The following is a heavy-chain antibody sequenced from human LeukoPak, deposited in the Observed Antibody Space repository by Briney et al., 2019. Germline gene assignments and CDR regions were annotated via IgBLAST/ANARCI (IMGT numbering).Heavy chain of an antibody. D-gene: IGHD3-3*01. J-gene: IGHJ3*02. Sequence: GGSLRLSXAASGFTFSSYAMSWVRQAPGKGLEWVSAISGSGGSTYYADSVKGRFTISRDNSKNTLYLQMNSLRAEDTAVYYCAKVPVFSLTISEVVTDDAFDIWGQGTIVTVSS. CDR1: GFTFSSYA. CDR2: ISGSGGST. V-gene: IGHV3-23*01. CDR3: AKVPVFSLTISEVVTDDAFDI.